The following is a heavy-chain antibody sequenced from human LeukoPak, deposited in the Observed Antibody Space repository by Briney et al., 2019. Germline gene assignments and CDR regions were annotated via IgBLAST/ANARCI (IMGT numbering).Heavy chain of an antibody. CDR1: GFTFSSYG. J-gene: IGHJ4*02. CDR2: TSGSGGST. Sequence: GGSLRLSCAASGFTFSSYGMSWVRQAPGKGLEWVSATSGSGGSTYYADSVKGRFTISRDNSKNTLYLQMNSLRAEDTAVYYCACGSGSYFRYFDYWGQGTLVTVSS. CDR3: ACGSGSYFRYFDY. D-gene: IGHD3-10*01. V-gene: IGHV3-23*01.